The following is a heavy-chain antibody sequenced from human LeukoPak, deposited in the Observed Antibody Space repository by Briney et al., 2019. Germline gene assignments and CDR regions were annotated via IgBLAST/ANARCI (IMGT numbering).Heavy chain of an antibody. D-gene: IGHD4-17*01. CDR3: ARQLGTSVTTFAFDI. CDR2: IYPGDSDT. Sequence: GESLKISCKGSGYSFTSYWIAWVRQMPGKGLEWTGIIYPGDSDTRYSPSFQGQVTISADKSIRTAYLQWSSLKASDTAMYYCARQLGTSVTTFAFDIWGQGTMVTVSS. J-gene: IGHJ3*02. V-gene: IGHV5-51*01. CDR1: GYSFTSYW.